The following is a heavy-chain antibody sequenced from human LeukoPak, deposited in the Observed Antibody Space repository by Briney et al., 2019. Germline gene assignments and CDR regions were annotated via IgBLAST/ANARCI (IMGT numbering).Heavy chain of an antibody. CDR2: IYYSGST. D-gene: IGHD5-18*01. CDR3: ASGRRYSYGYNYFDY. Sequence: KPSETLSLTCTVSGGSISSSSYYWGWIRQPPGKGLEWIGSIYYSGSTYYNPSLKSRVTISVDTSKNQFSLKLSSVTAADTAAYYCASGRRYSYGYNYFDYWGQGTLVTVSS. J-gene: IGHJ4*02. V-gene: IGHV4-39*01. CDR1: GGSISSSSYY.